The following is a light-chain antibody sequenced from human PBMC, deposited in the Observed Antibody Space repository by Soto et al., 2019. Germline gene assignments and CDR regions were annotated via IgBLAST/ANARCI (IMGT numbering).Light chain of an antibody. CDR1: QSISSW. J-gene: IGKJ1*01. CDR3: QQYNSYPG. Sequence: DIQMTQSPSTLSASVGDRVTITCRAGQSISSWLAWYQQKPGKAPKLLIYDASSLESGVPSRFSGSGSGTEFTLTISSLQPDDFATYYCQQYNSYPGFGQGTKVDIK. V-gene: IGKV1-5*01. CDR2: DAS.